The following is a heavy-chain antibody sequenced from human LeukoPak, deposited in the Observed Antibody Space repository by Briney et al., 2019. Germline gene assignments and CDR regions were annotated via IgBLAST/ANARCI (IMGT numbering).Heavy chain of an antibody. CDR2: INHSGST. CDR1: GGSFSGYY. Sequence: SETLSLTCAVYGGSFSGYYWSWIRQPPGKGLEWIGEINHSGSTNYNPSLKSRVTISVDTSKNQFSLKLSSVTAADTAVYYCARGGYGDYIYWGQGTPVTVSS. J-gene: IGHJ4*02. CDR3: ARGGYGDYIY. V-gene: IGHV4-34*01. D-gene: IGHD4-17*01.